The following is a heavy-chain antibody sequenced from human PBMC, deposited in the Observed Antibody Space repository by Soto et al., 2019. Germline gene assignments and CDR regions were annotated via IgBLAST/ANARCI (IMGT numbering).Heavy chain of an antibody. CDR2: IYYSGST. V-gene: IGHV4-39*01. CDR3: ARLRVVVPAAISY. J-gene: IGHJ4*02. D-gene: IGHD2-2*02. Sequence: SGTXSLTCTVSGGSISSSSYYWGWIRQHPGKGLEWIGSIYYSGSTYYNPSLKSRVTISVDTSKNQFSLKLSSVTAADTAVYYCARLRVVVPAAISYWGQGTLVTVSS. CDR1: GGSISSSSYY.